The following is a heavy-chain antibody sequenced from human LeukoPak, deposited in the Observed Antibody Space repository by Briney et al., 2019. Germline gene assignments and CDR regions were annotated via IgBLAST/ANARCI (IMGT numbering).Heavy chain of an antibody. D-gene: IGHD3-3*01. Sequence: GRSLRLSCAASGFTFGDYAMHWVRQAPGKGLEWVSGISWNSGSIGYVDSVKGRFTISRDNAKNSLYLQMNSLRAEDTALYYCAKGDYDFAADWFDPWGQGTLVTVSS. CDR1: GFTFGDYA. CDR3: AKGDYDFAADWFDP. V-gene: IGHV3-9*01. J-gene: IGHJ5*02. CDR2: ISWNSGSI.